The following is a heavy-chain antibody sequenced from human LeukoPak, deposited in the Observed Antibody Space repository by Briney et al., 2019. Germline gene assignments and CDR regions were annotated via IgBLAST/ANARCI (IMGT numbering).Heavy chain of an antibody. CDR3: ARVSPGAITIFGGAFDI. D-gene: IGHD3-3*01. CDR2: IYYSGST. V-gene: IGHV4-59*01. CDR1: GGSISSYY. Sequence: SETLSLTCSVSGGSISSYYWSWIRQPPGKGLEWIGYIYYSGSTNYNPSLKSRVTISVDTSKNQFSLKLSSVTAADTAVYYCARVSPGAITIFGGAFDIRGQGTMVTVSS. J-gene: IGHJ3*02.